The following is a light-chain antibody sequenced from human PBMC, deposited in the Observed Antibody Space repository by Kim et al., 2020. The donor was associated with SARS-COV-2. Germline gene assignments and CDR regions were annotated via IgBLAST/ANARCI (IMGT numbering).Light chain of an antibody. J-gene: IGLJ1*01. CDR3: QAWDSSTNYV. V-gene: IGLV3-1*01. CDR1: KLGDKY. Sequence: SYELTQPPSASVSPGQTASITCSGDKLGDKYACWYQQKPGQSPVLVIYQDSKRPSGIPERFSGSNSGNTATLTISGTQAMDEANYYCQAWDSSTNYVFGTGTKVTVL. CDR2: QDS.